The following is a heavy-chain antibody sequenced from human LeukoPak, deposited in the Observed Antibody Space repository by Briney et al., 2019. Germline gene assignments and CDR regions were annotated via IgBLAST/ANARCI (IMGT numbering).Heavy chain of an antibody. CDR2: IKQDGSEK. CDR3: ARDGRWASTSCSY. Sequence: GGSLRLSCTASGFTFRNYWMSWVRQAPGKGLEWVANIKQDGSEKYYVDSVKGRFTISRDNAKNSLYLQMNSLRAEDTAVYYCARDGRWASTSCSYWGQGTLVTVSS. D-gene: IGHD2-2*01. V-gene: IGHV3-7*01. J-gene: IGHJ4*02. CDR1: GFTFRNYW.